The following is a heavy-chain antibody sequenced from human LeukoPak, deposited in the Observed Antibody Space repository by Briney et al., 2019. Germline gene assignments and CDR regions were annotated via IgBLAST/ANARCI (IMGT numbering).Heavy chain of an antibody. CDR1: GGSISGYY. CDR3: ARAPNFDILTGYYFDY. V-gene: IGHV4-59*01. CDR2: IYDSGSS. J-gene: IGHJ4*02. Sequence: SEALSLTCTVSGGSISGYYWSWVRQPPGKGLEGIGNIYDSGSSNYNPSLKSRVTISLDTSKNQFSLRLTSVTAADTAVYYCARAPNFDILTGYYFDYWGQGTLVTVSS. D-gene: IGHD3-9*01.